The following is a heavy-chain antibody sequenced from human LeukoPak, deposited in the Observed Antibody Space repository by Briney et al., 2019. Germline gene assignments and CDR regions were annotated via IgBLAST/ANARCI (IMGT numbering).Heavy chain of an antibody. Sequence: GEALRLSCAASVFTFMTYSMNGVRQAPGKGLEWVSGISWTRGSVGYADSVKSRFTISRDNAQTSLYLQMNSLRAEDTAFYHCAKDDGIAVAGTLGQDYWGQGTLVTVSS. J-gene: IGHJ4*02. CDR2: ISWTRGSV. V-gene: IGHV3-9*01. CDR3: AKDDGIAVAGTLGQDY. D-gene: IGHD6-19*01. CDR1: VFTFMTYS.